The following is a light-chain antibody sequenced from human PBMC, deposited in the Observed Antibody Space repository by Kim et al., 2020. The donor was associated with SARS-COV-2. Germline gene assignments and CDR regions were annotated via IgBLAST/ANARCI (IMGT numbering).Light chain of an antibody. CDR3: CSYAGSYPYV. V-gene: IGLV2-11*01. Sequence: GQSVTISCTGTSSDVGGYNYVSWYQQHPGKAPKLMIYDVSKRPSGVPDRFPGSKSGNTASLTISGLQAEDEADYYCCSYAGSYPYVFGTGTKVTVL. CDR2: DVS. J-gene: IGLJ1*01. CDR1: SSDVGGYNY.